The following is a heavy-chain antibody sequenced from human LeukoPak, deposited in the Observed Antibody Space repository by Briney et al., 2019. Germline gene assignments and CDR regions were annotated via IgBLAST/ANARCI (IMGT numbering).Heavy chain of an antibody. CDR3: ARVGSYAFDI. V-gene: IGHV4-59*01. J-gene: IGHJ3*02. CDR2: SDYSGGS. CDR1: GGSISSYY. Sequence: SETLSLTCTVSGGSISSYYWSWIRQPPGKGLEWIGYSDYSGGSHYNPSLRSRVTISVDTSKNQFSLKLRSVTAADTAGYYCARVGSYAFDIWGQGTMVTVSS.